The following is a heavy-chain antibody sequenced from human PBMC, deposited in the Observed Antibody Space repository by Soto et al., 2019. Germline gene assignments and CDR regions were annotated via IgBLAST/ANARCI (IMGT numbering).Heavy chain of an antibody. V-gene: IGHV4-4*02. Sequence: QVHLQESGPGLVIPSGTLSLTCAVSGASITSSQWWTWVRQAPGKGLEWIGETHHGGNTHYNPSPKGRVTISLDKPNNQISLRLTSVTAADTAVYYCARDGDYASGESTFWGFDIWGQGTMVTVSS. J-gene: IGHJ3*02. D-gene: IGHD3-10*01. CDR2: THHGGNT. CDR3: ARDGDYASGESTFWGFDI. CDR1: GASITSSQW.